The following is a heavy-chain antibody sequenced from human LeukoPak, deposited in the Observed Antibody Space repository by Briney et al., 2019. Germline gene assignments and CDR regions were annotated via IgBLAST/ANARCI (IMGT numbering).Heavy chain of an antibody. CDR1: GYSFTSYW. D-gene: IGHD3-22*01. CDR2: IYPGDSDT. J-gene: IGHJ4*02. Sequence: GESLKISCKGSGYSFTSYWIGWVRQMPGKGLEWMGIIYPGDSDTRYSPSFQGQVTISADKSISTAYLQWSSLKASDTAMYYCARLRDSSGYSPRLNYIDYWGQGTLVTVSS. CDR3: ARLRDSSGYSPRLNYIDY. V-gene: IGHV5-51*01.